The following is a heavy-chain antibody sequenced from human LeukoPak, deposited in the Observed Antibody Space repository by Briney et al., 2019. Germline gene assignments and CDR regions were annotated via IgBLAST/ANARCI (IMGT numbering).Heavy chain of an antibody. CDR3: ARGYSYGAFFDY. V-gene: IGHV4-4*09. J-gene: IGHJ4*02. CDR2: IYPSGST. Sequence: PSETLSLTCTVSAGSISSYYWSWIRQPPGKGLEWIGYIYPSGSTNYNPSLKSRVTISVDTSKNQFSLKVNSETGADTAVYYCARGYSYGAFFDYWGQGTLVTVSS. D-gene: IGHD5-18*01. CDR1: AGSISSYY.